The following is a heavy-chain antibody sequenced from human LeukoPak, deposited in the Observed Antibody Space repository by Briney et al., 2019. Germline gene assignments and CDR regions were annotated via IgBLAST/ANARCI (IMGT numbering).Heavy chain of an antibody. CDR2: INPHSGGT. D-gene: IGHD2-15*01. V-gene: IGHV1-2*02. CDR3: ARVRTTVLYCSGGSCPFDY. J-gene: IGHJ4*02. Sequence: GASVKVSCKASGYTFTGYYMHWVRQAPGQGLEWMGWINPHSGGTNYAQKFQGRVTMTRDTSISTAYMELSRLRSDDTAVYYCARVRTTVLYCSGGSCPFDYWGQGTLVTVSS. CDR1: GYTFTGYY.